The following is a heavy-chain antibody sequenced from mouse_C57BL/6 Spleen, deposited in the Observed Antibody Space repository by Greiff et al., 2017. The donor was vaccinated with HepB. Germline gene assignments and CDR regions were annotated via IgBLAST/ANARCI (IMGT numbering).Heavy chain of an antibody. CDR2: IYPGSGST. CDR1: GYTFTSYW. Sequence: QVQLKQSGAELVKPGASVKMSCKASGYTFTSYWITWVKQRPGQGLEWIGDIYPGSGSTNYNEKFKSKATLTVDTSSSTAYMQLSSLTSEDSAVYYCARCNDGYLDYWGQGTTLTVSS. J-gene: IGHJ2*01. V-gene: IGHV1-55*01. CDR3: ARCNDGYLDY. D-gene: IGHD2-3*01.